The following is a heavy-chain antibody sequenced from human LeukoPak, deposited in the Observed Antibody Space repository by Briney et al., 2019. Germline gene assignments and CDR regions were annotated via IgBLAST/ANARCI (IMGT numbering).Heavy chain of an antibody. CDR2: FSHSGCT. CDR1: GESFRGYY. Sequence: SEPVSLLCAVYGESFRGYYWRGLPEPPGRGLECIGEFSHSGCTIHNPSLKSRVTISVDTSKNQFSLKLSSVTAADTAVYYCARGWGSGSYYWGGPGYYYYGMDVWGQGTTVTVSS. D-gene: IGHD3-10*01. V-gene: IGHV4-34*01. J-gene: IGHJ6*02. CDR3: ARGWGSGSYYWGGPGYYYYGMDV.